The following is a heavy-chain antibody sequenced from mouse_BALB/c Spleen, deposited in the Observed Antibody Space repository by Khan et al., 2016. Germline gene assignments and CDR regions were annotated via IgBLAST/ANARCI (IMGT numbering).Heavy chain of an antibody. CDR1: GYTFTSYT. Sequence: QVQLQQSAAELARPGASVKMSCKASGYTFTSYTMHWVKQRPGQGLEWIGYINPSSGYTEYNQKFKDKTTLTADKSSSTAYMQLSSLTSEDSAVYYCSRGYFYGSSPLDYWGQGTTVTVSS. J-gene: IGHJ2*01. CDR3: SRGYFYGSSPLDY. CDR2: INPSSGYT. V-gene: IGHV1-4*02. D-gene: IGHD1-1*01.